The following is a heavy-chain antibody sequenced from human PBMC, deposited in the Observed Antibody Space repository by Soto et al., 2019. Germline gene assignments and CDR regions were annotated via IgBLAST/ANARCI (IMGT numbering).Heavy chain of an antibody. J-gene: IGHJ4*02. CDR3: ASPNRHGADY. D-gene: IGHD2-8*01. CDR2: IYYSGST. Sequence: SETLSLTCTVSGGSISSGGYYWSWIRQHPGKGLEWIGSIYYSGSTYYNPSLKSRVTISVDTSKNQFSLKLSSVTAADTAVYYCASPNRHGADYWGQGTLVTVSS. V-gene: IGHV4-39*01. CDR1: GGSISSGGYY.